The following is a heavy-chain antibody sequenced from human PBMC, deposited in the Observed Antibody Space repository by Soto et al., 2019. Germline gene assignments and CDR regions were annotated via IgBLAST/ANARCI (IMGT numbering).Heavy chain of an antibody. CDR3: ARDVSSTDYYMDV. CDR1: GFTVSSNY. CDR2: IYSGGST. Sequence: GGSLRLSCAASGFTVSSNYMSWVRQAPGKGLEWVSVIYSGGSTYYADSVKGRFTISRDNSKNTLYLQMNSLRAEDMAVYYCARDVSSTDYYMDVWGKGTTVTVS. D-gene: IGHD2-2*01. V-gene: IGHV3-66*01. J-gene: IGHJ6*03.